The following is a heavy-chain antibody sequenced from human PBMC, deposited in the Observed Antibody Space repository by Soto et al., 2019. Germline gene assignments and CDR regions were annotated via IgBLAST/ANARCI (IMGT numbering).Heavy chain of an antibody. CDR2: IYPGDSDT. D-gene: IGHD3-16*01. V-gene: IGHV5-51*01. CDR1: GYSFTIYC. Sequence: GESLKISCNCSGYSFTIYCIGWVLQMPGKGLEWMGIIYPGDSDTRYSPSFQGQVTMSADKSISTAYLQWSSLKASDTAMYYCARRGGNNNDYAFDYCGPRTLVTVSS. CDR3: ARRGGNNNDYAFDY. J-gene: IGHJ4*02.